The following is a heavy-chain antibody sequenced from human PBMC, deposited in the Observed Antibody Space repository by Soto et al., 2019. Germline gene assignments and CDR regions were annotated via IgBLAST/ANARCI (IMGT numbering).Heavy chain of an antibody. CDR2: IYYSGST. D-gene: IGHD5-12*01. Sequence: SETLSLTCTVSGGSISSGDYYWSWIRQPPGKGLEWIGYIYYSGSTYYNPSLKSRVTISVDTSKNQFSLKLSSVTAADTAVYYCARESNSGYDHNWFDPWGQGTLVTVSS. V-gene: IGHV4-30-4*01. CDR3: ARESNSGYDHNWFDP. CDR1: GGSISSGDYY. J-gene: IGHJ5*02.